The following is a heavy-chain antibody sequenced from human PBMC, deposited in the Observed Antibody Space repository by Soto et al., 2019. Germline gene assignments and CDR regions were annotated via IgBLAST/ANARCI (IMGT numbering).Heavy chain of an antibody. Sequence: PGESLKISCKGSGYNFANYWIGWVRQMPGKGLEWMGMIFPGDSDTKYSPSLQGQITMSVDKSDSSAYLQWRSLKASDTAMYYCAAGYTTVPDAFDIWGQGTMVTVSS. CDR1: GYNFANYW. J-gene: IGHJ3*02. CDR2: IFPGDSDT. D-gene: IGHD6-13*01. CDR3: AAGYTTVPDAFDI. V-gene: IGHV5-51*01.